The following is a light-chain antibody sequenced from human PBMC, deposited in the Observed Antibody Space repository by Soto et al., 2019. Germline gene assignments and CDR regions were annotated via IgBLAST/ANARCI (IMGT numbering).Light chain of an antibody. Sequence: QSALTQPPSASGSPGQSVTISCTGTSDNVGGYNYVSWYQQHPGKAPKLMIYEVSKRPSGVPDRFSGSKSGNTVSLTVSGLQAEDEADYYCNSYAGSNNWVFGGGTQLTAL. V-gene: IGLV2-8*01. J-gene: IGLJ3*02. CDR1: SDNVGGYNY. CDR2: EVS. CDR3: NSYAGSNNWV.